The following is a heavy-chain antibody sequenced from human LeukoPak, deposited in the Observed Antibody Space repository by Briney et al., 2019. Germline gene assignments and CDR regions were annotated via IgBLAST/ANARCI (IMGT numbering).Heavy chain of an antibody. D-gene: IGHD6-13*01. J-gene: IGHJ4*01. CDR2: VSGSGDRM. Sequence: GGSLRLSCAASGFTSSSYALNWVRQAPGKGLEWVATVSGSGDRMYHADSVKGRFTISRDNSKNTIYLQMNSLRAEDTALYYCAKAAAAPGFDFWGQEPWSPSPQ. CDR1: GFTSSSYA. V-gene: IGHV3-23*01. CDR3: AKAAAAPGFDF.